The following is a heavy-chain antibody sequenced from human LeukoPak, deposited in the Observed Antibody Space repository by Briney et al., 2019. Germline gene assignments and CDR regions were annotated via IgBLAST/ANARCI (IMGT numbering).Heavy chain of an antibody. CDR1: GGSISNYY. Sequence: SETLSLTCTVSGGSISNYYWSWIRQPPGKELEWIGYISYSGKTDSNPSLKSRVTISVDTSNNQFYLKLSSVTAADTAVYYCARDAYIRFLEWSPAFDIWGQGTMVTVSS. V-gene: IGHV4-59*12. CDR2: ISYSGKT. J-gene: IGHJ3*02. CDR3: ARDAYIRFLEWSPAFDI. D-gene: IGHD3-3*01.